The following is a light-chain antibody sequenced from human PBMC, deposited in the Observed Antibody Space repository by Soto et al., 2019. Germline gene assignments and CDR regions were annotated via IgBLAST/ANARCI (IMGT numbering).Light chain of an antibody. CDR3: QQYNDWPPFT. V-gene: IGKV3-15*01. Sequence: EIVMTQSPATRSVSPGERATLSCRASQSVTSTLAWYQQKPAPAPRLLIYGASTRATGIPARFSGSGSGTQFTLTISSLESEDFAVYYCQQYNDWPPFTFGPGTKVDIK. CDR1: QSVTST. CDR2: GAS. J-gene: IGKJ3*01.